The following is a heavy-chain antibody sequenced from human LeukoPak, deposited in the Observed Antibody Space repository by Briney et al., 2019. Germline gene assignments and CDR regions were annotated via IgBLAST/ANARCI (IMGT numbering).Heavy chain of an antibody. J-gene: IGHJ4*02. Sequence: PGGSLRLSCAASGFTFRSYAMSWVRQAPGRGLEWVSAIIGSGNSTSYADSVRGRFTISRANSRNTLSLQMNSLRPEDTAVYYCAKDGPAADWGQGTLVTVSS. V-gene: IGHV3-23*01. CDR1: GFTFRSYA. CDR2: IIGSGNST. D-gene: IGHD6-13*01. CDR3: AKDGPAAD.